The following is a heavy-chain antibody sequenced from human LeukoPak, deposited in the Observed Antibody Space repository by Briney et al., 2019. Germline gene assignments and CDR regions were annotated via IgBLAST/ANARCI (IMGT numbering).Heavy chain of an antibody. Sequence: GASVKVSCKASGGTFSSYAISWVRQAPGQGLEWMGGIIPIFGTANYAQKFQGRVTITTDESTSTAYMELNSLRSEDTAVYYCASGEYSSSWCFNYWGQGTLVTVSS. J-gene: IGHJ4*02. CDR1: GGTFSSYA. D-gene: IGHD6-13*01. CDR3: ASGEYSSSWCFNY. V-gene: IGHV1-69*05. CDR2: IIPIFGTA.